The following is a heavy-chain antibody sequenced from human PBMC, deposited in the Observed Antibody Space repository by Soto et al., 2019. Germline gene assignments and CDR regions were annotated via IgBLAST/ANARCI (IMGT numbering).Heavy chain of an antibody. CDR3: ARGRYQGIYYYYYGMDV. V-gene: IGHV1-69*13. Sequence: SVKVSCKASGGTFSSYAISWVRQAPGQGLEWMGGIIPIFGTANYAQKFQGRVTITADESTSTAYMELSSLRSEDTAVYYCARGRYQGIYYYYYGMDVWGQGTTVTVSS. D-gene: IGHD1-20*01. J-gene: IGHJ6*02. CDR1: GGTFSSYA. CDR2: IIPIFGTA.